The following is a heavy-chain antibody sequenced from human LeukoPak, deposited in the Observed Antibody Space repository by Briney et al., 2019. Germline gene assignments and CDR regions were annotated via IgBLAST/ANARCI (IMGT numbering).Heavy chain of an antibody. CDR1: GFTFSSHG. CDR3: AKGGPMGPPGADY. V-gene: IGHV3-30*18. J-gene: IGHJ4*02. CDR2: ISYDGSNK. D-gene: IGHD1-26*01. Sequence: GRSLRLSCAASGFTFSSHGMHWVRLAPGKGLEWVAVISYDGSNKYYADSVKGRFTISRDNSKNTLYLQMNSLRAEDTAVYYCAKGGPMGPPGADYWGQGTLVTVSS.